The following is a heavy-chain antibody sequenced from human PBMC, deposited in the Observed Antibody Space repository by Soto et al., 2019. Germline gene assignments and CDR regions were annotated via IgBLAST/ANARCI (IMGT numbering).Heavy chain of an antibody. CDR2: ISRSSGYI. CDR1: GFTFSSYN. V-gene: IGHV3-21*06. Sequence: EVQLVESGGGLVKPGGSLRLSCAASGFTFSSYNMNWVRQAPGRGLEWVSSISRSSGYIYYADSLKGRFTSTRDNARNSLYLQMSSLRAEDTAVYYCARGNSGNYQRRDAFDIWGQGTMVTVSS. CDR3: ARGNSGNYQRRDAFDI. D-gene: IGHD1-26*01. J-gene: IGHJ3*02.